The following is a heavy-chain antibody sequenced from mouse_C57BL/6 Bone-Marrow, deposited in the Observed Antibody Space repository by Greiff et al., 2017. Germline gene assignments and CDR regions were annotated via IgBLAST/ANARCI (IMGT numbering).Heavy chain of an antibody. J-gene: IGHJ2*01. CDR2: IDPSDSYT. V-gene: IGHV1-50*01. CDR3: LYGSSSFDY. CDR1: GYTFTSYW. Sequence: VQLQQPGAELVKPGASVKLSCKASGYTFTSYWMQLVKLRPGQGLEWIGEIDPSDSYTNYNQRFKGKATLTVDTASITADIQLSSLTSEDSAVYYCLYGSSSFDYWGQGTTLTVSS. D-gene: IGHD1-1*01.